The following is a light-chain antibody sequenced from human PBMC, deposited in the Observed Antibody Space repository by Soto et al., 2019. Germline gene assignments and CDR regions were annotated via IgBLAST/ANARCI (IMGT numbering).Light chain of an antibody. Sequence: ELVMTQTPGTLSVSPGERATLSCRASQSVSSSNIAWYQQNPGQAPRLLIYAASSRATGIPDRFSGGGSGTDFTLNITGLQSEDVSVNYCHHYNNWPPNAFGQGTRLEIK. J-gene: IGKJ5*01. CDR3: HHYNNWPPNA. CDR2: AAS. CDR1: QSVSSSN. V-gene: IGKV3D-15*01.